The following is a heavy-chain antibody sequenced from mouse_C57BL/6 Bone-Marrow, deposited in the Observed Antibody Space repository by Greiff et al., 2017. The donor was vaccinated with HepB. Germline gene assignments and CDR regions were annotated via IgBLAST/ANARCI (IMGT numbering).Heavy chain of an antibody. Sequence: EVKVEESGGGLVQPGGSLKLSCAASGFTFSDYYMYWVRQTPEKRLEWVAYISNGGGSTYYPDTVKGRFTISRDNAKNTLYLQMSRLKSEDTAMYYCARRDLTGPYYAMDYWGQGTSVTVSS. CDR3: ARRDLTGPYYAMDY. CDR1: GFTFSDYY. CDR2: ISNGGGST. D-gene: IGHD4-1*01. J-gene: IGHJ4*01. V-gene: IGHV5-12*01.